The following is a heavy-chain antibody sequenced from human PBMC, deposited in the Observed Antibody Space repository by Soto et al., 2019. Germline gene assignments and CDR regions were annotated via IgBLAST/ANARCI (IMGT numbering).Heavy chain of an antibody. CDR1: GFTFSSYA. V-gene: IGHV3-64D*06. Sequence: XASLRLSCSASGFTFSSYAMHWVRQAPGKGLEYVSAISSNGGSTYYADSVKGRFTISRDNSKNTLYLQMSSLRAEDTAVYYCVKDVRRYDFWSGSSMDVWGQGTTVTV. D-gene: IGHD3-3*01. CDR3: VKDVRRYDFWSGSSMDV. CDR2: ISSNGGST. J-gene: IGHJ6*02.